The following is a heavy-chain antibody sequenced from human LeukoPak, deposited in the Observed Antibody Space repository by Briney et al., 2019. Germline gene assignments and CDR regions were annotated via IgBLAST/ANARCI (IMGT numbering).Heavy chain of an antibody. V-gene: IGHV3-66*01. CDR3: ARGTLRSGYDS. D-gene: IGHD5-12*01. Sequence: GGSLRLSCAASGLTVSRTYLIWVRQVPGKGLEWVSSIYTGGTTYYADSVKGRFTISRDNSKNTLHLQLTSLRADDTALYFCARGTLRSGYDSWGQGTLVTVSS. CDR2: IYTGGTT. CDR1: GLTVSRTY. J-gene: IGHJ4*02.